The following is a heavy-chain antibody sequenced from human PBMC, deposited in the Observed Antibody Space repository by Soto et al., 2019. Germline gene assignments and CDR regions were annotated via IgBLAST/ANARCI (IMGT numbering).Heavy chain of an antibody. Sequence: PGGSLRLSCGASGFTFDDYTMHWVRQAPGKGLEWVSLISWDGGSTYYADSVKGRFTISRDNSKNSLYLQMNSLRTEDTALYYCHIAVAGTPLAYWGQGTLVTVSS. J-gene: IGHJ4*02. V-gene: IGHV3-43*01. CDR2: ISWDGGST. CDR3: HIAVAGTPLAY. D-gene: IGHD6-19*01. CDR1: GFTFDDYT.